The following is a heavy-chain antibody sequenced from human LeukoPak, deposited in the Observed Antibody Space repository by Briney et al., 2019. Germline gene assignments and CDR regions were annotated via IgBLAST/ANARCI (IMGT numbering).Heavy chain of an antibody. Sequence: SVKVSCKASGGTFSSYAISWVRQAPGQGREWMGRIIPILGIANYAQKFQGRVTITADKSTSTAYMELSSQRSEDTAVYYCARGFGGYAYLLNAASDYWGQGTLVTVSS. D-gene: IGHD5-12*01. CDR1: GGTFSSYA. V-gene: IGHV1-69*04. CDR2: IIPILGIA. CDR3: ARGFGGYAYLLNAASDY. J-gene: IGHJ4*02.